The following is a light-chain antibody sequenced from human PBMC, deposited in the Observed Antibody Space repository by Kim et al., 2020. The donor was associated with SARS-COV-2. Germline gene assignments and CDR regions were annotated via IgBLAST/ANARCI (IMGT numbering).Light chain of an antibody. CDR1: SSKIGDNY. J-gene: IGLJ3*02. CDR2: DNN. CDR3: GTWDSSLSTWV. Sequence: GQKVTISCSGSSSKIGDNYVSWYQQLPGTAPKLLIYDNNKRTSGIPDRFSGSKSGTSATLGITGLQTGDEADFYCGTWDSSLSTWVFGGGTKLTVL. V-gene: IGLV1-51*01.